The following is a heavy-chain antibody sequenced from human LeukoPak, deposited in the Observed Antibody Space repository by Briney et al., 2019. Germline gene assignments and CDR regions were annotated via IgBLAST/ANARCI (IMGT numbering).Heavy chain of an antibody. V-gene: IGHV4-34*01. CDR1: GGSFSGYY. J-gene: IGHJ4*02. Sequence: SETLSLTCAVYGGSFSGYYWSWIRQPPGKGLEWIGEINHSGGTNYNPSLKSRVTISVDTSKNQFSLKVSSVTAADTAVYYCASVPTTVTKPPALRYWGQGTLAAVSS. CDR3: ASVPTTVTKPPALRY. D-gene: IGHD4-17*01. CDR2: INHSGGT.